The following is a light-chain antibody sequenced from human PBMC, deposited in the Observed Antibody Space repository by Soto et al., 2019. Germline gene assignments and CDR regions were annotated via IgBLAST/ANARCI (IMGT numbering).Light chain of an antibody. CDR1: QSVSSSY. Sequence: EIILTQSPDTLSLSPGERATLSCRASQSVSSSYLAWYQQKPGQAPRLLIYGAYSRATGIPDRFSGSGSGTDFTLTIRSLEPEDSAVYYCKQRHMWPITFGQGTRLEIK. CDR2: GAY. J-gene: IGKJ5*01. CDR3: KQRHMWPIT. V-gene: IGKV3D-20*02.